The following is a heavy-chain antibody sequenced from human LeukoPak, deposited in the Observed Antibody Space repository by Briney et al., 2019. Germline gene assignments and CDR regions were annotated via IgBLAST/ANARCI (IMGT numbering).Heavy chain of an antibody. CDR1: GFTFSSYW. CDR2: ISSSSSYI. D-gene: IGHD1-26*01. Sequence: GGSLRLSCAASGFTFSSYWMNWVRQAPGKGLEWVSSISSSSSYIYYADSVKGRFTISRDNAKNSLYLQMNSLRAEDTAVYYCARDHYGGSSQGDAFDIWGQGTMVTVSS. V-gene: IGHV3-21*01. CDR3: ARDHYGGSSQGDAFDI. J-gene: IGHJ3*02.